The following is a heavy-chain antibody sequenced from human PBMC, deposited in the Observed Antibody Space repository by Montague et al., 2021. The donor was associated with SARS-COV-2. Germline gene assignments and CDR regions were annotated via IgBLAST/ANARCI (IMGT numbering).Heavy chain of an antibody. CDR1: GGSISSSTYY. D-gene: IGHD3-22*01. V-gene: IGHV4-39*07. CDR2: IYYSGST. CDR3: AREGGWLARGYYDFDC. Sequence: SETLSLTCTVSGGSISSSTYYWGWIRQPPGKGLEWIGSIYYSGSTYYNPSLKSRVTISVDTSKNQFSLRLRSVTAADTAVYYCAREGGWLARGYYDFDCWGQGTLVTVSS. J-gene: IGHJ4*02.